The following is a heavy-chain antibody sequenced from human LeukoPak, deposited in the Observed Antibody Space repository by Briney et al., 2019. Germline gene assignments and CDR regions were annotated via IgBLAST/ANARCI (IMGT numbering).Heavy chain of an antibody. CDR3: AREPYGASVFDY. V-gene: IGHV1-2*02. J-gene: IGHJ4*02. D-gene: IGHD4-17*01. Sequence: GASRKVSCKASGYTFTCYYMPWVRQAPGQGREWMGWIDPYSGGTNYAPTVQGRVTMTRETSISTAYMELSRLRSDDTAVYYCAREPYGASVFDYWGQGTLVTVSS. CDR1: GYTFTCYY. CDR2: IDPYSGGT.